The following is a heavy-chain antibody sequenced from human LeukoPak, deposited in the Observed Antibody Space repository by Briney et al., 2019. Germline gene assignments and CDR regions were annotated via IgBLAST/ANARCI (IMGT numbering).Heavy chain of an antibody. J-gene: IGHJ4*02. CDR3: ARGGYSSSWYISRDY. CDR1: AFTFSSYW. Sequence: PGGSLLLSCASSAFTFSSYWMTGVRQAPGRGLEGVANIKEDGSEKYYVDSVEGRFTISRDNAKNSLYLQMNSLRAEDTAVYYCARGGYSSSWYISRDYWGQGTLVTVSS. D-gene: IGHD6-13*01. V-gene: IGHV3-7*01. CDR2: IKEDGSEK.